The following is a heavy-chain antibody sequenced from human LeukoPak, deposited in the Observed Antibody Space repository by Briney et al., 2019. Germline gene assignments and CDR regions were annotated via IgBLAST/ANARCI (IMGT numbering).Heavy chain of an antibody. Sequence: PGGSLRLSCAASGFTSDDYAMHWVRQAPGKGLEWVSGISWNSGSIGYADSVKGRFTISRDNAKNSLYLQMNSLRAEDMALYYCAKNMGSSGWYYFDYWGQGTLVTVSS. D-gene: IGHD6-19*01. CDR3: AKNMGSSGWYYFDY. J-gene: IGHJ4*02. CDR1: GFTSDDYA. V-gene: IGHV3-9*02. CDR2: ISWNSGSI.